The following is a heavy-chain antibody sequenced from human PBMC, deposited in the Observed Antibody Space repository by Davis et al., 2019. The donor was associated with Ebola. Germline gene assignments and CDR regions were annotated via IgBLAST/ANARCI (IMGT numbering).Heavy chain of an antibody. CDR2: IRSKANSYAT. Sequence: GESLKISCAASGFTFSGSAMRWVRQASGKGLEWVGRIRSKANSYATAYAASVKGRFTISRDDSKNTAYLQMNSLKTEDTAVYYCARDDPYSGSTPGFDYWGQGTLVTVSS. CDR1: GFTFSGSA. J-gene: IGHJ4*02. V-gene: IGHV3-73*01. D-gene: IGHD1-26*01. CDR3: ARDDPYSGSTPGFDY.